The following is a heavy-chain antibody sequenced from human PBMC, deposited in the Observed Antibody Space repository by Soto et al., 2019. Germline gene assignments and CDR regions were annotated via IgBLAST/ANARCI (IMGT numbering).Heavy chain of an antibody. CDR3: ARDSSSWPPKYYYYYGMDV. V-gene: IGHV4-31*03. CDR2: IYYSGST. Sequence: PSETLSLTCTVSGGSISSGGYYWSWIRQHPGKGLEWIGYIYYSGSTYYNPSLKSRVTISVDTSKNQFSLKLSSVTAADTAVYYCARDSSSWPPKYYYYYGMDVWGQGTTVTVSS. D-gene: IGHD6-13*01. CDR1: GGSISSGGYY. J-gene: IGHJ6*02.